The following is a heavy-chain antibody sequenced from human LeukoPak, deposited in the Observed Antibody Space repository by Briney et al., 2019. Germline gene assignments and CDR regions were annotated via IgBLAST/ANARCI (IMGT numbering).Heavy chain of an antibody. CDR3: ARVDYGDYVGVDY. V-gene: IGHV3-21*01. CDR2: ISSSSSYI. J-gene: IGHJ4*02. Sequence: GGSLRLSCAASGFTFSSYSINWVRQAPGKGMEWVSSISSSSSYIYYADSVKGRSTISRDDAKNSLYLQMNSLRAEDTAVYYCARVDYGDYVGVDYWGQGTLVTVSS. CDR1: GFTFSSYS. D-gene: IGHD4-17*01.